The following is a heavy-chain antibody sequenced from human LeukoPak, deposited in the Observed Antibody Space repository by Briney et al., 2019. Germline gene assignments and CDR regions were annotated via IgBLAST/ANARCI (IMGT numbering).Heavy chain of an antibody. CDR1: GFTFSDYY. CDR2: ISSSGSTI. CDR3: ARENRIAVADDAFDI. J-gene: IGHJ3*02. D-gene: IGHD6-19*01. V-gene: IGHV3-11*01. Sequence: GGSLRHSCAASGFTFSDYYMSWIRQAPGKGLEWVSYISSSGSTIYYADSVKGRFTISRDNAKNSLFLQLNSLRAEDTAVYYCARENRIAVADDAFDIWGQGTMVTVSS.